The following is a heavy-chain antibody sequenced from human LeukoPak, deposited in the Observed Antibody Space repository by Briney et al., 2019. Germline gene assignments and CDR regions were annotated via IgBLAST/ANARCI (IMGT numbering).Heavy chain of an antibody. CDR2: IWYDGSNK. Sequence: GRSLRLSCAASGFTFSSNGMCWVRQAPGKGLEWVAVIWYDGSNKYYADSVKGRFTISRDNSKNTMYLEMNSLRGEDTAVYYCARSVGATTAWFDPWGQGTQVIVSS. CDR1: GFTFSSNG. CDR3: ARSVGATTAWFDP. V-gene: IGHV3-33*01. D-gene: IGHD1-26*01. J-gene: IGHJ5*02.